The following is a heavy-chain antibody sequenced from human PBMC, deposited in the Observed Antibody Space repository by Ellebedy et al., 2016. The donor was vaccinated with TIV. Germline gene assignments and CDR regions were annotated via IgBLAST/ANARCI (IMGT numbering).Heavy chain of an antibody. CDR3: ARGADSGYDLYYFDY. D-gene: IGHD5-12*01. J-gene: IGHJ4*02. CDR2: IIPIFGTA. CDR1: GYTFTSYD. V-gene: IGHV1-69*13. Sequence: ASVKVSCKASGYTFTSYDISWVRQAPGQGLEWMGGIIPIFGTANYAQKFQGRVTITADESTSTAYMELSSLRSEDTAVYYCARGADSGYDLYYFDYWGQGTLVTVSS.